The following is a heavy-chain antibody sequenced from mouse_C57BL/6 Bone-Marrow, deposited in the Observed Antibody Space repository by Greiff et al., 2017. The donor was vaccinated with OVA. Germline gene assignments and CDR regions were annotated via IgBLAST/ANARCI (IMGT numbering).Heavy chain of an antibody. J-gene: IGHJ1*03. D-gene: IGHD2-3*01. CDR3: ARAKGYDGYYDWYFDV. CDR1: GFSLTSYG. V-gene: IGHV2-2*01. CDR2: IWSGGST. Sequence: QVQLQQSGPGLVQPSQSLSITCTVSGFSLTSYGVHWVRQSPGKGLEWLGVIWSGGSTDYNAAFISRLSISKDNSKSQVFFKMNSLQADDTAIYYCARAKGYDGYYDWYFDVWGTGTTVTVSA.